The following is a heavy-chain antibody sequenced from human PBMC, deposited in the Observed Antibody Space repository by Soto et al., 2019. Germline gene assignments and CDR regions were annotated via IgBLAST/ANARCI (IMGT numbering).Heavy chain of an antibody. CDR1: GGSISSSDYY. V-gene: IGHV4-39*07. CDR2: IYYSGSA. Sequence: PSETLSLTCTVSGGSISSSDYYWGWIRQPPGKGQEWIGNIYYSGSASYNPSLKSRVTISVDKSKNQFSLKLSSVTAADTAVYYCARASGGTIFGVVIYNWFDPWGQGTLVTVSA. J-gene: IGHJ5*02. D-gene: IGHD3-3*01. CDR3: ARASGGTIFGVVIYNWFDP.